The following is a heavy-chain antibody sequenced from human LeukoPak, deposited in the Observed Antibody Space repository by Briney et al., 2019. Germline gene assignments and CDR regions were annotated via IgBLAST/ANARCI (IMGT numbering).Heavy chain of an antibody. CDR1: GGSIGRYY. Sequence: SETLSLTCSVSGGSIGRYYWSWIRQPPGKGLEWIGEINHSGSTNYNPSLKSRVTISVDTSKNQFSLKLSSVTAADTAVYYCARSGRYSSSWYFVSRWFDPWGQGTLVTVSS. CDR2: INHSGST. CDR3: ARSGRYSSSWYFVSRWFDP. V-gene: IGHV4-34*01. J-gene: IGHJ5*02. D-gene: IGHD6-13*01.